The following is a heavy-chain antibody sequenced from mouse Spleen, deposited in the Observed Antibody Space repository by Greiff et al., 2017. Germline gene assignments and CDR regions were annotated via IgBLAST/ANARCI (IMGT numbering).Heavy chain of an antibody. CDR2: IDPENGDT. V-gene: IGHV14-4*01. J-gene: IGHJ2*01. CDR3: TTDRPFDY. Sequence: VQLQQSGAELVRPGASVKLSCTASGFNIKDDYMHWVKQRPEQGLEWIGWIDPENGDTEYASKFQGKATITADTSSNTAYLQLSSLTSEDTAVYYCTTDRPFDYWGQGTTLTVSS. CDR1: GFNIKDDY.